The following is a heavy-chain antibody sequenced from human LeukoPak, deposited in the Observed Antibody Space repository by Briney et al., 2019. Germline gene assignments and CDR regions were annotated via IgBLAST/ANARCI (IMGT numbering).Heavy chain of an antibody. V-gene: IGHV3-7*01. D-gene: IGHD3-3*01. CDR3: ARVTTIFGVLKYYYYMDV. CDR2: IKEDGSEK. CDR1: GFTYCRNW. J-gene: IGHJ6*03. Sequence: PGGSLRLSCAASGFTYCRNWMSWVRQAPGKGLEWVANIKEDGSEKYYVDSVKGRLTISRDNAKNSLYLQMNSLRAEDTAVYYCARVTTIFGVLKYYYYMDVWGKGTTVTVSS.